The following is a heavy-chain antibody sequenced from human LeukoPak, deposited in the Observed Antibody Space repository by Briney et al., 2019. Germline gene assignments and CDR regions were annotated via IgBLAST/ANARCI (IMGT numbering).Heavy chain of an antibody. Sequence: ASVKVSCKASGYTFTSYAMNWVRQAPGQGLEWMGWINTNTGNPTYALGFTGRFVFSLDTSVSTAYLQISSLKAEDTAVYSCARANGWYISRNFLAENFLHNWFDPWGQGTLVTVSS. CDR3: ARANGWYISRNFLAENFLHNWFDP. CDR2: INTNTGNP. V-gene: IGHV7-4-1*02. D-gene: IGHD6-19*01. J-gene: IGHJ5*02. CDR1: GYTFTSYA.